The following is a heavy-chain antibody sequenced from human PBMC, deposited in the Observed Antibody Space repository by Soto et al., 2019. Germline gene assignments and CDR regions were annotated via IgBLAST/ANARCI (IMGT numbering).Heavy chain of an antibody. Sequence: NPSETLSLTCTVSGGSISSGGYYWSWIRQHPGKGLEWIGYIYYSGSTYYNPSLKSRVTISVDTSKNQFSLKLSSVTAADTAVYYCARVPDYSSSSPYYFDYWGQGTLVTVSS. V-gene: IGHV4-31*03. J-gene: IGHJ4*02. CDR3: ARVPDYSSSSPYYFDY. CDR1: GGSISSGGYY. D-gene: IGHD6-6*01. CDR2: IYYSGST.